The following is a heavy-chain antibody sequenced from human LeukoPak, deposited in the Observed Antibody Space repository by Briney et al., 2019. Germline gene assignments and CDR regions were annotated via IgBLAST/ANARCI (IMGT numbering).Heavy chain of an antibody. CDR3: SSPFLSPVWLLCGFDY. D-gene: IGHD3-3*01. J-gene: IGHJ4*02. CDR1: GGTFSSYA. V-gene: IGHV1-69*13. Sequence: ASVKVSCKASGGTFSSYAISWVRQAPGQGLEWMGGIIPIFGTANYAQKFQGRVTITADESTSTAYMELSSLRSEDTAVYYCSSPFLSPVWLLCGFDYWGQGTLVTVSS. CDR2: IIPIFGTA.